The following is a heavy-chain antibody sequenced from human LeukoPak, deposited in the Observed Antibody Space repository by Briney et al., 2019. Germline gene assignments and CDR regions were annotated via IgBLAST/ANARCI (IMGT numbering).Heavy chain of an antibody. V-gene: IGHV1-2*02. Sequence: ASVKVSCKASGNTFTASLINWLRQAPGKGLEWMAWMNPNSGGTSYAQKFQGRVTMTRDTSISTAYMELSRLRFDDTAVYYCARNKEGKSLDYWGQGTLVTVSS. CDR1: GNTFTASL. J-gene: IGHJ4*02. CDR3: ARNKEGKSLDY. CDR2: MNPNSGGT.